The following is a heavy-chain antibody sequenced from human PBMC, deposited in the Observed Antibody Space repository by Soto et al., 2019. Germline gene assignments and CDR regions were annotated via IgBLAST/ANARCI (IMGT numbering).Heavy chain of an antibody. CDR1: GGTFSSYA. CDR3: AREATGQFRYGHFDY. CDR2: IIPIFGTA. Sequence: QVQLVQSGAEVKKPGSSVKVSCKASGGTFSSYAISWVRQAPGQGLEWMGGIIPIFGTANYAQKFQGRVTITADESXITAYMELSSLRSEDTAVYYCAREATGQFRYGHFDYWGQGTLVTVSS. V-gene: IGHV1-69*12. J-gene: IGHJ4*02. D-gene: IGHD5-18*01.